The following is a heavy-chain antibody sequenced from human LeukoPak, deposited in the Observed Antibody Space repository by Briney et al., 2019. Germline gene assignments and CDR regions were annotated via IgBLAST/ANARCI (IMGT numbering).Heavy chain of an antibody. J-gene: IGHJ5*02. CDR3: ARQGASALRNFDP. CDR1: GGSISSYY. CDR2: IYYDGST. V-gene: IGHV4-59*04. D-gene: IGHD3-16*01. Sequence: SETLSLTCTVSGGSISSYYWSWIRQPPGKGLEWIGTIYYDGSTYYNPSLKSRVTISVDTSKNQFSLRLSSVTAADTALYYCARQGASALRNFDPWGQGTLVTVSS.